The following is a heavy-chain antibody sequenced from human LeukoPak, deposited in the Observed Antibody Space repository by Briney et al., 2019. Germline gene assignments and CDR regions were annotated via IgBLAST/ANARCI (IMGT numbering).Heavy chain of an antibody. Sequence: PGGSLRLSCAASGFTFSDYYMSWIRQPPGKGLEWIGEINHSGSTNYNPSLKSRVTISVDTSKNQFSLKLSSVTAADTAVYYCARGRGYSTYWGQGTLVTVSS. CDR1: GFTFSDYY. V-gene: IGHV4-34*01. D-gene: IGHD6-13*01. CDR3: ARGRGYSTY. J-gene: IGHJ4*02. CDR2: INHSGST.